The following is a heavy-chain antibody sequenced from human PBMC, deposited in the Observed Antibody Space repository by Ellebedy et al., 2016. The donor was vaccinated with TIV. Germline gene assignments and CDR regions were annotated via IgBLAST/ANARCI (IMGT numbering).Heavy chain of an antibody. CDR3: AKSRLRYYYYGMDV. CDR2: IWYDGSNK. J-gene: IGHJ6*02. CDR1: GFTFSSYG. D-gene: IGHD4-17*01. V-gene: IGHV3-30*02. Sequence: GESLKISXAASGFTFSSYGMHWVRQAPGRGLEWVAVIWYDGSNKYYADSVKGRFTISRDNSKSTLYLQMNSLRAEDTAVYYCAKSRLRYYYYGMDVWGQGTTVTVSS.